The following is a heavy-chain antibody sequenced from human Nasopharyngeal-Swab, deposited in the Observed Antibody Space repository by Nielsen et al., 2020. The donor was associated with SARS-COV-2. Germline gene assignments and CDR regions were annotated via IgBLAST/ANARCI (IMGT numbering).Heavy chain of an antibody. CDR2: IIPILGMA. CDR3: ARRGYYGSGSYYKNNWFDP. D-gene: IGHD3-10*01. Sequence: SVKVSCKASGGTFSSYAISWVRQAPGQGLEWMGGIIPILGMANYAQKLQGRVTMTTDTSTSTAYMELRSLRSDDTAVYYCARRGYYGSGSYYKNNWFDPWGQGTLVTVSS. J-gene: IGHJ5*02. V-gene: IGHV1-69*10. CDR1: GGTFSSYA.